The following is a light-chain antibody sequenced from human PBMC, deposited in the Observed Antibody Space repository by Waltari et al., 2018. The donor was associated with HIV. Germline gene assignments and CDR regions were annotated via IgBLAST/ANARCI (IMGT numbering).Light chain of an antibody. J-gene: IGKJ1*01. Sequence: DIVVTQSPLPLPVTPGEPASISCRSSQSLLHSNGYNYLDWYLQKPVQSPQIMVYLGSNRASGVPDRFRGSRSGTDFTLKNSRVEDENVRVYYCMQDLQTPHWKFDQETKVEIK. CDR3: MQDLQTPHWK. CDR2: LGS. CDR1: QSLLHSNGYNY. V-gene: IGKV2-28*01.